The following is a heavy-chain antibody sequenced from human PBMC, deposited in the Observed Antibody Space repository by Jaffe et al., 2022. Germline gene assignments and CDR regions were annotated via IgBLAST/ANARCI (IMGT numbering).Heavy chain of an antibody. CDR2: ITGNGNKT. CDR3: AKGKSITIFGVVTPGPDAFDI. J-gene: IGHJ3*02. V-gene: IGHV3-23*01. CDR1: GFLFSAYA. Sequence: EVQLLGSGGKLVQPGGSLRLSCAASGFLFSAYAMNWVRQAPGKGLEWVSTITGNGNKTYYADSVKGRFTISRDNSKNTLYLQVNSLKAEDTAVYYCAKGKSITIFGVVTPGPDAFDIWGQGTVVTVSS. D-gene: IGHD3-3*01.